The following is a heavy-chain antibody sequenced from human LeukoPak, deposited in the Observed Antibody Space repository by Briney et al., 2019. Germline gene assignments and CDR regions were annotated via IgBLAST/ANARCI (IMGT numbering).Heavy chain of an antibody. Sequence: ASVKVSCEASVGTFSSYATSWVRQAPGRGLEWMGGIIPIFGTANYAQKFQGRVTITTDESTSTAYMELSSLRSEDTAVYYCARGYQLLSDYMDVWGKGTTVTVSS. CDR3: ARGYQLLSDYMDV. CDR2: IIPIFGTA. D-gene: IGHD2-2*01. CDR1: VGTFSSYA. J-gene: IGHJ6*03. V-gene: IGHV1-69*05.